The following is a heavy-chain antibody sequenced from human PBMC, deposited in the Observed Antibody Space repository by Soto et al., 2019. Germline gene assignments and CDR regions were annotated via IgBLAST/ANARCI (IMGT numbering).Heavy chain of an antibody. Sequence: SVKVSCKASGGTFSSYAISWVRQAPGQGLELMVGIIPIFGTANYAQKFQGRVTITADESTSTAYMELSSLRSEDTAVYYCAGKSEYYYDSSGPPYWYFDLWGRGTLVTVYS. CDR3: AGKSEYYYDSSGPPYWYFDL. D-gene: IGHD3-22*01. CDR1: GGTFSSYA. CDR2: IIPIFGTA. J-gene: IGHJ2*01. V-gene: IGHV1-69*13.